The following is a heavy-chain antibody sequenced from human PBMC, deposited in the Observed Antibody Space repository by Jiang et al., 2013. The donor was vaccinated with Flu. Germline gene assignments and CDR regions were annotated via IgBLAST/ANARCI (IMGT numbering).Heavy chain of an antibody. CDR1: GGSISSSSYY. D-gene: IGHD2-15*01. V-gene: IGHV4-39*01. CDR3: ARRRVVVAATPNDYYFDY. CDR2: IYYSGST. Sequence: GSGLVKPSETLSLTCTVSGGSISSSSYYWGWIRQPPGKGLEWIGSIYYSGSTYYNPSLKSRVTISVDTSKNQFSLKLSSVTAADTAVYYCARRRVVVAATPNDYYFDYVGPGNPGHRLL. J-gene: IGHJ4*02.